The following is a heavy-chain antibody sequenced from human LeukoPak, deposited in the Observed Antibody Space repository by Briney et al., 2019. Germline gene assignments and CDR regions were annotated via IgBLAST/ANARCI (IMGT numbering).Heavy chain of an antibody. Sequence: SETLSPTCTVSGASISSADYYWSWIRQPPGKGLEWIGYIYYSGSTYYNPSLKSRVTISVDTSKNQFSLMLSSVTAADTAVYYCARGSDYSVAFVYWGQGTVVTVSS. CDR1: GASISSADYY. J-gene: IGHJ4*02. CDR2: IYYSGST. V-gene: IGHV4-30-4*01. CDR3: ARGSDYSVAFVY. D-gene: IGHD5-12*01.